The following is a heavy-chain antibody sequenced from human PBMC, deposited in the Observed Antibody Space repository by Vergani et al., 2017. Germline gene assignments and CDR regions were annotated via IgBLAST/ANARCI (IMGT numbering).Heavy chain of an antibody. J-gene: IGHJ4*02. V-gene: IGHV4-4*03. CDR1: GDSISSNNC. D-gene: IGHD2-2*02. Sequence: QVEGKEAGPGLVKPPGTLSLTCAVSGDSISSNNCWPWARQPPGKGLEWIGEICHTEDTKYSPSLKSRVTVSVDESRNLFSLRLNSVTAADTAVYYCATIGYRRWGYYFDYWGQGILVTVSS. CDR2: ICHTEDT. CDR3: ATIGYRRWGYYFDY.